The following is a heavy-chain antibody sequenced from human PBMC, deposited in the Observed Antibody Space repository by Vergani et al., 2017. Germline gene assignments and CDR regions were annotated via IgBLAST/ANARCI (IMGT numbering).Heavy chain of an antibody. J-gene: IGHJ5*02. V-gene: IGHV4-39*01. CDR3: ARHEPVAGGHSFDP. D-gene: IGHD6-19*01. Sequence: QLQLQESGPGLVKPSETLSLTCTVSGGSISSSSYDWGWLRQPPGKGLEWIGSISYSGSTYYNPSLKSRVTISVDTSKNQFSLKLSSVTAADTAVYSGARHEPVAGGHSFDPWGQGTLVTVSS. CDR1: GGSISSSSYD. CDR2: ISYSGST.